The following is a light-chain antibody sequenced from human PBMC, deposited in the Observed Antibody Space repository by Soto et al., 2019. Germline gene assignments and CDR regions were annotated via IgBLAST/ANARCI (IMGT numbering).Light chain of an antibody. CDR1: ENVDSN. CDR2: GAS. Sequence: EIVVTQSPATLSVSPGERATLSCRASENVDSNLAWYQQKPGQAPRLLIFGASTRATGIPTRFTGSGSETEFTLTIGSLQSEDLAVYYCQQYYNWPPYTFGQGTKLEIK. J-gene: IGKJ2*01. V-gene: IGKV3-15*01. CDR3: QQYYNWPPYT.